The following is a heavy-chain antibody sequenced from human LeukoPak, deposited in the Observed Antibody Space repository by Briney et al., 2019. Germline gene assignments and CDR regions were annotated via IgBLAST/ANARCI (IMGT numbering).Heavy chain of an antibody. D-gene: IGHD2-2*01. CDR1: GFTFSSYA. V-gene: IGHV3-23*01. Sequence: GGSLRLSCAASGFTFSSYAMSWVRQAPGKGLEWVSAISGSGGSTYYADSVKGRFTISRDNSKNTLYLQMNSLRAEDTAVYYCASQYCSSTSCYFRHFDYWGQGTLVTVSS. CDR2: ISGSGGST. CDR3: ASQYCSSTSCYFRHFDY. J-gene: IGHJ4*02.